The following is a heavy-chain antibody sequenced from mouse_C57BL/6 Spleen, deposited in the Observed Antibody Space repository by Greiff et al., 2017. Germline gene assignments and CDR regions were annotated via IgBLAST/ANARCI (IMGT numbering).Heavy chain of an antibody. CDR2: ISRGGSYT. D-gene: IGHD2-1*01. Sequence: EVQRVESGGDLVKPGGSLKLSCAASGFTFSSYGMSWVRQTPDKRLEWVATISRGGSYTYYPDSVKGRFTISRDNATNTLYLQMSSLTSEDTAMYYCARQQGNYEGYFDVWGTGTTVTVSS. CDR1: GFTFSSYG. V-gene: IGHV5-6*01. J-gene: IGHJ1*03. CDR3: ARQQGNYEGYFDV.